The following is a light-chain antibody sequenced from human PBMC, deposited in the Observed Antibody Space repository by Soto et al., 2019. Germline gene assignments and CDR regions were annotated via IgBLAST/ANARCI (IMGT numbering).Light chain of an antibody. CDR2: ANN. CDR1: SSNIGAGYD. Sequence: QSVLTQPPSASGTPGQRVTISCSGSSSNIGAGYDVHWYLQLPGTAPKLLIYANNQRPSGVPDRFSGSGSGTSASLAVTGLQPDDEAYYYCQSYDSSLSASVFGTGTKVTVL. J-gene: IGLJ1*01. V-gene: IGLV1-40*01. CDR3: QSYDSSLSASV.